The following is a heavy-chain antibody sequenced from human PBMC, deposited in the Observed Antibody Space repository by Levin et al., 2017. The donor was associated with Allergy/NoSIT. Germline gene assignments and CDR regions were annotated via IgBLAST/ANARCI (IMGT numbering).Heavy chain of an antibody. V-gene: IGHV3-30*04. Sequence: PGGSLRLSCAASGFTFSSYAMHWVRQAPGKGLEWVALISSDERNKHYSDSVRGRFTISRDNSKNTLYLQMNSLRPEDTALYFCARDYWYLWEYCGQGTRVAVSS. D-gene: IGHD2-8*02. CDR1: GFTFSSYA. J-gene: IGHJ4*02. CDR2: ISSDERNK. CDR3: ARDYWYLWEY.